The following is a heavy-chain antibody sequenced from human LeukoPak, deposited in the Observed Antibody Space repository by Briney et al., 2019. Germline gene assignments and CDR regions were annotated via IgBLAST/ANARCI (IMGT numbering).Heavy chain of an antibody. J-gene: IGHJ6*02. D-gene: IGHD4-17*01. CDR1: GGSISSGGYS. Sequence: SQTLSLTCAVSGGSISSGGYSWSWIRQPPGKGLEWIGYIYHSGSTYYNPSLNSRVTISVDTSKNQFSLKLSSVTAADTAVYYCARTTVTLPLPPDVWGQGTTVTVSS. CDR2: IYHSGST. CDR3: ARTTVTLPLPPDV. V-gene: IGHV4-30-2*01.